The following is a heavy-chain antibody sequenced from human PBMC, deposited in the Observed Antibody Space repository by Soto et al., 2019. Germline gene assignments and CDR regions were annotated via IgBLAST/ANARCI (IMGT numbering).Heavy chain of an antibody. Sequence: ASVKVSSKASGYTLTSYGISWVRQAPGQGLEWMGWISAYNGNTNYAQKLQGRVTMTTDTSTSTAYMELRSLRSDDTAVYYCARETYYYDSSGYYGAFDIWGQGTMVTVSS. CDR2: ISAYNGNT. J-gene: IGHJ3*02. CDR3: ARETYYYDSSGYYGAFDI. D-gene: IGHD3-22*01. V-gene: IGHV1-18*01. CDR1: GYTLTSYG.